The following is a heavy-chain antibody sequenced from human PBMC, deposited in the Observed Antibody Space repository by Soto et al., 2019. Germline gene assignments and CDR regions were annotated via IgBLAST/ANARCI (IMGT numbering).Heavy chain of an antibody. V-gene: IGHV4-39*01. CDR3: ASLRYDFWSGYRYYFDY. Sequence: SETLSLTCTVSGGSISSSSNHWGWIRQPPGKGLEWIGNIYYSENTYYNPSLKSRVTISVDTSKNQFSLRLTSVTAADTAVYYCASLRYDFWSGYRYYFDYWGQGTLVTVPQ. CDR1: GGSISSSSNH. D-gene: IGHD3-3*01. CDR2: IYYSENT. J-gene: IGHJ4*02.